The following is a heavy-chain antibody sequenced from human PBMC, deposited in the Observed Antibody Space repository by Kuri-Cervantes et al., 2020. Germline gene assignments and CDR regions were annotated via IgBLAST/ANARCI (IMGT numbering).Heavy chain of an antibody. D-gene: IGHD6-19*01. J-gene: IGHJ3*02. V-gene: IGHV3-30*02. CDR2: IRLDGSNK. CDR1: GFPFSYYD. Sequence: GGSLRLSCAASGFPFSYYDMSWVRQAPGRGLEWVAFIRLDGSNKHYADSVKGRFTISRDNAKNSLFLQMNSLRAEDTAVYYCAGTVIQWLTSSGAFDIWGQGTMVTVSS. CDR3: AGTVIQWLTSSGAFDI.